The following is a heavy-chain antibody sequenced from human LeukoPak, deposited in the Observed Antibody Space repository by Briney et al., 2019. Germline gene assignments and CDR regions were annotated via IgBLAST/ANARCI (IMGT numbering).Heavy chain of an antibody. D-gene: IGHD3-10*01. CDR2: ILFDGSKN. J-gene: IGHJ4*02. CDR1: GFTFSSYS. CDR3: ARDRYYGSGSRLTYFDY. V-gene: IGHV3-30*09. Sequence: VRSLRLSCAASGFTFSSYSMHWVRQAPGKGLDWVALILFDGSKNYYADSVKGRFAISRDNSENTLYLQMNSLRGDDTAVYYCARDRYYGSGSRLTYFDYWGQGTLVSASS.